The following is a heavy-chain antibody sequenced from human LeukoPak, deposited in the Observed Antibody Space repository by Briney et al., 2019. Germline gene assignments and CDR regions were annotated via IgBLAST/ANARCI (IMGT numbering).Heavy chain of an antibody. CDR3: AKSRITMVRGVLPLDY. Sequence: PGGSLRLSCAASGFTFSSYGMHWVRQAPGKGLEWVAVISYDGSNKYYADSVKGRFTISRDNSKNTLYLQMNSLRAEDTAVYYCAKSRITMVRGVLPLDYW. CDR2: ISYDGSNK. V-gene: IGHV3-30*18. CDR1: GFTFSSYG. J-gene: IGHJ4*01. D-gene: IGHD3-10*01.